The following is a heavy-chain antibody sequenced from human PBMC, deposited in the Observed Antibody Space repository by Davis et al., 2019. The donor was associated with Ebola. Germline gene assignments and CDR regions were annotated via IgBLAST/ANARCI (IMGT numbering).Heavy chain of an antibody. D-gene: IGHD3-22*01. Sequence: PSETLSLTCTVSGVSVSSRDYYWAWIRQPPGKGLEWIGTVYYTGNTYYNPSLMSRVTVSVDTSKNHFSLWLTSMTAADTAVYYCARLLYYFDSSGDYSYWGQGTLVTVSS. V-gene: IGHV4-39*02. J-gene: IGHJ4*02. CDR2: VYYTGNT. CDR1: GVSVSSRDYY. CDR3: ARLLYYFDSSGDYSY.